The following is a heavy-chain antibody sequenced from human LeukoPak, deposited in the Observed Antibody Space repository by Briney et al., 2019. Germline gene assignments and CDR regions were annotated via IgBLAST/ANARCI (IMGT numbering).Heavy chain of an antibody. CDR3: ASGRYWSGYYNWGFDY. D-gene: IGHD3-3*01. CDR1: GFTFSSYA. CDR2: ISGSGGST. Sequence: PGGSLRLSCAASGFTFSSYAMSWVRQAPGKGLEWVSAISGSGGSTYYADSVKGRFTISRDNAKNSLYLQMNSLRAEDTAAYYCASGRYWSGYYNWGFDYWGQGTLVTVSS. V-gene: IGHV3-23*01. J-gene: IGHJ4*02.